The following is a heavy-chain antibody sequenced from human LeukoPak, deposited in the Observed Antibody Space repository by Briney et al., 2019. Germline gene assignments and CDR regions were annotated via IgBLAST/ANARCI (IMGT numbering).Heavy chain of an antibody. J-gene: IGHJ4*02. D-gene: IGHD6-19*01. V-gene: IGHV4-59*08. CDR1: GGSISSYY. CDR2: IYYSGST. Sequence: SETLSLTCTVSGGSISSYYWSWIRQPPGKGLEWIGYIYYSGSTNYNPSLKSRVTISVDTSKNQFSLKLTSVTAADTAVYYCARATGFSSGCYRYFDYWGQGTLVTVPS. CDR3: ARATGFSSGCYRYFDY.